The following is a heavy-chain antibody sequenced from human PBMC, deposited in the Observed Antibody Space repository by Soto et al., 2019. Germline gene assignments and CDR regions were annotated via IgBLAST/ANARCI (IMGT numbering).Heavy chain of an antibody. CDR2: INGSGSST. J-gene: IGHJ4*02. Sequence: PGGSLRLSCVVSGFTLSSYALSWGRQAPGKGLEWVSDINGSGSSTYYADSVKGRFTIPRDNSKNTLYLQMNSLRAEDTAMYYCARDPNYGSGFDWGQGTVVTVSS. CDR1: GFTLSSYA. V-gene: IGHV3-23*01. D-gene: IGHD3-10*01. CDR3: ARDPNYGSGFD.